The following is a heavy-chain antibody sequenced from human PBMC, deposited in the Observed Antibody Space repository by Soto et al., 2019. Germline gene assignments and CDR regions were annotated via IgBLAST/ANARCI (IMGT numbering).Heavy chain of an antibody. CDR3: AKSLSTATSFDY. V-gene: IGHV3-23*01. CDR1: GFTFRIYA. CDR2: ISLTGDT. J-gene: IGHJ4*02. Sequence: PGGALILSCASPGFTFRIYAMNWVRQAPGKGPEWVSHISLTGDTYYADSVKGRFTISRDNSKNTLFLQMNSLRAEDTAVYYCAKSLSTATSFDYWGQGTPVTVSS.